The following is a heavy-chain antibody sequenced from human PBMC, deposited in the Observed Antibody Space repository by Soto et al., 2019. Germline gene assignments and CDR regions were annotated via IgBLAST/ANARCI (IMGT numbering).Heavy chain of an antibody. J-gene: IGHJ3*02. CDR2: IKSKTDGGTT. D-gene: IGHD3-3*01. CDR1: GFTFSNAW. V-gene: IGHV3-15*01. CDR3: TTDPWIGTIFGVVISDAFDI. Sequence: GGSLRLSCAASGFTFSNAWMSWVRQAPGKGLEWVGCIKSKTDGGTTDYAAPVKGRFTISRDDSKNTLYLQMNSLKTEDTAVYYCTTDPWIGTIFGVVISDAFDIWGQGTMVTVSS.